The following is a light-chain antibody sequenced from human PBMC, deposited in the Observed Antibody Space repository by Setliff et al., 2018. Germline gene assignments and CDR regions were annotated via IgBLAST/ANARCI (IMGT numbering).Light chain of an antibody. Sequence: SVLTQPPSASGSPGQSVTISCTGTSSDVGGYKFVSWYQHHPGKAPKLIIYEVNKRPSGVPDRFSGSKSGNTASLTVSGLQAEDEADYYCQSYDSSLSGYVFGTGTKVTVL. V-gene: IGLV2-8*01. CDR1: SSDVGGYKF. CDR3: QSYDSSLSGYV. J-gene: IGLJ1*01. CDR2: EVN.